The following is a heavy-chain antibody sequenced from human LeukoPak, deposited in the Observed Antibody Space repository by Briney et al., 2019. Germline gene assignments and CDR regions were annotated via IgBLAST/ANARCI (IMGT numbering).Heavy chain of an antibody. V-gene: IGHV3-11*06. CDR3: ARVGVITAAGTYDL. J-gene: IGHJ5*02. D-gene: IGHD6-13*01. Sequence: AGGSLRLSCAASGFTFSDYYMTWIRQSPGKGLEWASYISSSGSHTNYADSVKGRFTISRDNAKNSLYLQMSSLRADDTAVYYCARVGVITAAGTYDLWGQGTLVTVSS. CDR1: GFTFSDYY. CDR2: ISSSGSHT.